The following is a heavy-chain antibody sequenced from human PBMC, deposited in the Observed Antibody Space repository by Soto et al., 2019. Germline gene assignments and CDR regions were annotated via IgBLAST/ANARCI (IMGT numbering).Heavy chain of an antibody. CDR1: GGTISSRCSY. CDR2: FYYSGST. V-gene: IGHV4-39*01. Sequence: SDPRSRTCTVSGGTISSRCSYWRWLRQQPAQALQWIGTFYYSGSTNYNPSLESRVTISVDTSRNQFSLKVSSVTAADTAVYYCARLGGYCSSTSCYGHYTMDVWGQGTTVTVSS. D-gene: IGHD2-2*01. J-gene: IGHJ6*02. CDR3: ARLGGYCSSTSCYGHYTMDV.